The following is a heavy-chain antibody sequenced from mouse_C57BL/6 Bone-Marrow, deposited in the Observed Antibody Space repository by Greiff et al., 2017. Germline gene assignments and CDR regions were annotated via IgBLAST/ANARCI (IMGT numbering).Heavy chain of an antibody. V-gene: IGHV2-9-1*01. J-gene: IGHJ4*01. Sequence: VQRVESGPGLVAPSQSLSITCTVSGFSFTSYAISWVRQPPGKGLEWLGVIWTGGGTNYNSALKSRLSISKDNSKSQVFLKMNNLQTDDTARYYCAREGESTPYYYAMDYWGQGTAVTVSS. D-gene: IGHD5-1*01. CDR2: IWTGGGT. CDR3: AREGESTPYYYAMDY. CDR1: GFSFTSYA.